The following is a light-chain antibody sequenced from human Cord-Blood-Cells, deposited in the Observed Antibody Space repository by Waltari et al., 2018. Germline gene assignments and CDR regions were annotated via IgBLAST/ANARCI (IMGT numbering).Light chain of an antibody. CDR1: SSDVGSYNL. J-gene: IGLJ2*01. V-gene: IGLV2-23*01. Sequence: QSALTQPDSVSGSPGQSITISCTGTSSDVGSYNLVSWYQQHPGKAPKLMIYECSKRPSGVSNRFSVSKSGNTASLTISGLQAEDEADYYCCSYAGSVVFGGGTKLTVL. CDR3: CSYAGSVV. CDR2: ECS.